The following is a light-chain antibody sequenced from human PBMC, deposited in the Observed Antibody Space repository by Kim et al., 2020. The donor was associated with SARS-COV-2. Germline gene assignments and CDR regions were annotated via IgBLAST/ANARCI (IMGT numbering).Light chain of an antibody. Sequence: QSVLTQPPSASGTPGQRVTIACSGSSSNIGSNNVVWYQQLPGPAPNLLIYSNNQRPSGIPDRFSGSRSGTSASLAISGLQSGDEADYYCAVWDDSLKQGVFGGGTQLTVL. CDR2: SNN. CDR1: SSNIGSNN. J-gene: IGLJ3*02. CDR3: AVWDDSLKQGV. V-gene: IGLV1-44*01.